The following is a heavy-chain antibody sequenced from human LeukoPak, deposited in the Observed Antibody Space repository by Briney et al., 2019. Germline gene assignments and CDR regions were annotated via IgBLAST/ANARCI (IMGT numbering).Heavy chain of an antibody. CDR1: GGSISSSSYY. Sequence: SETLSLTCTISGGSISSSSYYWGWIRQPPGKGLEWIGSIYYSGGTYYNPSLKSRVTISVDTSKNQFSLKLSSVTAADTAVYYCARRDLYSSSTLFDYWGQGTLVTVSS. CDR3: ARRDLYSSSTLFDY. D-gene: IGHD6-6*01. CDR2: IYYSGGT. V-gene: IGHV4-39*01. J-gene: IGHJ4*02.